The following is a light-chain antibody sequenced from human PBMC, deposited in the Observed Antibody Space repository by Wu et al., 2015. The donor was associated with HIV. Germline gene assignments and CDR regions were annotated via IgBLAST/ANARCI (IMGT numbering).Light chain of an antibody. Sequence: EIVLTQSPGTLSLSPGERATLSCRASQSVSSSSLAWYQQKPGQAPRLLIYGASSRATGIPDRFSGSGSGTDFTLTISRLEPEDFAVYYCQQYGSSPTFGPGTKWISN. J-gene: IGKJ3*01. CDR3: QQYGSSPT. V-gene: IGKV3-20*01. CDR2: GAS. CDR1: QSVSSSS.